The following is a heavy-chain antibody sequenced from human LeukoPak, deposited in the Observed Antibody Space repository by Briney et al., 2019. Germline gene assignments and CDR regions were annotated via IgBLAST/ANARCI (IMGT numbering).Heavy chain of an antibody. J-gene: IGHJ6*03. Sequence: SETLSLTCTVSGGSISSYYWSWLRQPAGKGLEWIGRIYTSGSTNYNPSLKSRVTVSVDTSKNQFSLKLSSVTAADTAVYYCARNRGSTVITDHYYYYYMDVWGKGTTVTVSS. CDR2: IYTSGST. CDR1: GGSISSYY. D-gene: IGHD4-11*01. CDR3: ARNRGSTVITDHYYYYYMDV. V-gene: IGHV4-4*07.